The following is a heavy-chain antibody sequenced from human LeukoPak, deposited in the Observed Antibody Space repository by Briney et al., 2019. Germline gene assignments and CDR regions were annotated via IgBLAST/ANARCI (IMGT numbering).Heavy chain of an antibody. J-gene: IGHJ4*02. CDR3: ARDSSGYYSFDY. V-gene: IGHV4-31*03. Sequence: PSQTLSLTCTVSGGSISSGGYYWSWIRQHPGEGLEWIGYIYYSGSTYYNPSLKSRVTLSVDTSKNQFSLKLSSVTAADTAVYYCARDSSGYYSFDYWGQGTLVTVSP. CDR1: GGSISSGGYY. D-gene: IGHD3-22*01. CDR2: IYYSGST.